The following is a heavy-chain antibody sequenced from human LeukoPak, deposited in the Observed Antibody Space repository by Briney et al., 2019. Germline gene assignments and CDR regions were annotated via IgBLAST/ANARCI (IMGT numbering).Heavy chain of an antibody. Sequence: ASVKVSCKASGYTFTGDYMHWVRQAPGQGLEWMGWINPNSGGTNYAQKFQGRVTMTRDTSISTAYMELSRLRSDDTAAYYCARVAGIRHGAPSYWGQGTLVTVSS. J-gene: IGHJ4*02. CDR1: GYTFTGDY. D-gene: IGHD1-26*01. CDR3: ARVAGIRHGAPSY. CDR2: INPNSGGT. V-gene: IGHV1-2*02.